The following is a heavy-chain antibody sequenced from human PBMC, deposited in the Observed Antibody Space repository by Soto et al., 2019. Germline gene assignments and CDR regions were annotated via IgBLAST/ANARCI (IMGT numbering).Heavy chain of an antibody. CDR2: IIPIFGIT. J-gene: IGHJ5*02. Sequence: QVQLVQSGAEVKKPGSSVKVSCKASGGTFSNFDINWVRQAPGQGLEWMGGIIPIFGITDYAPKFQGRVTITADKSTSTAYLEVRRLRSEDTAMYYCARAQTTVTTSPWFDPWGQGTLVTVSS. CDR1: GGTFSNFD. CDR3: ARAQTTVTTSPWFDP. D-gene: IGHD4-17*01. V-gene: IGHV1-69*17.